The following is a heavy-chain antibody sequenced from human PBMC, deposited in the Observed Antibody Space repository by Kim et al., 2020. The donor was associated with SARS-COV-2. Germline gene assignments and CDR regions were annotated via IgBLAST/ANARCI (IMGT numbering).Heavy chain of an antibody. CDR1: GGSFSGYY. J-gene: IGHJ4*02. D-gene: IGHD3-16*01. CDR2: INHSGST. V-gene: IGHV4-34*01. Sequence: SETLSLTCAVYGGSFSGYYWSWIRQPPGKGLEWIGEINHSGSTNYNPSLKSQVTISVDTSKNQFSLKLSSVTAADTAVYYCARGPWGYGGYFGYWGQGTLVTVSS. CDR3: ARGPWGYGGYFGY.